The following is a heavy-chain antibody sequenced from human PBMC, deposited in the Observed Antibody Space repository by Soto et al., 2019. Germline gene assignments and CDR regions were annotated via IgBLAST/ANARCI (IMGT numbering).Heavy chain of an antibody. Sequence: GGSLRLSCAASGFTVSSNYMSWVRQAPGKGLEWVSVIYSGGSTYYADSVKGRFTISRDNSKNTLYLQMNSLRAEDTAVYYCAAQSPTTVTTWFDPWGQGTLVTVSS. CDR1: GFTVSSNY. CDR2: IYSGGST. D-gene: IGHD4-17*01. V-gene: IGHV3-66*01. J-gene: IGHJ5*02. CDR3: AAQSPTTVTTWFDP.